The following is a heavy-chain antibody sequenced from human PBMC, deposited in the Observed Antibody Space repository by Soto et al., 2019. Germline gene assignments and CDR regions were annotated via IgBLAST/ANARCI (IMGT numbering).Heavy chain of an antibody. V-gene: IGHV1-69*04. J-gene: IGHJ6*02. Sequence: SVKVSCTASGGTFSSYTISWVRQAPGQGLEWMGRIIPILGIANYAQKFQGRVTITADKSTSTAYMELSSLRSEDTAVYYCARESGYSGYAESYYGMDVWGQGTTVTVSS. D-gene: IGHD5-12*01. CDR2: IIPILGIA. CDR3: ARESGYSGYAESYYGMDV. CDR1: GGTFSSYT.